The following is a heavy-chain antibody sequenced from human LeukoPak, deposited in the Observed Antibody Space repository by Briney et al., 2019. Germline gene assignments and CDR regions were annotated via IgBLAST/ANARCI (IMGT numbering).Heavy chain of an antibody. CDR1: GFTFRDYT. J-gene: IGHJ4*02. CDR2: ISKSGTYI. Sequence: GGSLRLSCAASGFTFRDYTMNRVRQAPGKGLEWVSAISKSGTYIKYADSVKGRFTVSRDNAKNSLFLQMNSLRVEDTAVYYCAREVVIVVEPAANTIDYWGQGTRVTVSS. D-gene: IGHD2-2*01. V-gene: IGHV3-21*01. CDR3: AREVVIVVEPAANTIDY.